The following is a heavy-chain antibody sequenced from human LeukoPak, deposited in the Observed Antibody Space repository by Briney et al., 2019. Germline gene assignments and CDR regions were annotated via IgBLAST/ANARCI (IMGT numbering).Heavy chain of an antibody. CDR1: GFTFSSYW. CDR2: INSDGSST. J-gene: IGHJ6*03. D-gene: IGHD5-12*01. Sequence: GGSLRLSCAASGFTFSSYWIHWVRQAPGKGLVWVSRINSDGSSTSYADSVKGRFTVSRDNAKNTLYLQMNSLRAEDTAVYYCARDGSGYDLDYYYYMDVWGKGTTVTISS. CDR3: ARDGSGYDLDYYYYMDV. V-gene: IGHV3-74*01.